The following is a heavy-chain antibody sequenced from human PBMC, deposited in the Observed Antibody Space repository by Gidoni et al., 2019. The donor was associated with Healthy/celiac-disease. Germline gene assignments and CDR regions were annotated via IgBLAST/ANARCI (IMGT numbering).Heavy chain of an antibody. CDR2: ISGSGGST. D-gene: IGHD4-4*01. V-gene: IGHV3-23*04. CDR3: ARGVTPVYYYGMDV. J-gene: IGHJ6*02. CDR1: GFTFSSYA. Sequence: EVQLVESGGGLVQPGGSLRLSCAASGFTFSSYAMRWVRQAPGKGLEWVSAISGSGGSTYYADSVKGRFTISRDNSKNTLYLQMNSLRAEDTAVYYCARGVTPVYYYGMDVWGQGTTVTVSS.